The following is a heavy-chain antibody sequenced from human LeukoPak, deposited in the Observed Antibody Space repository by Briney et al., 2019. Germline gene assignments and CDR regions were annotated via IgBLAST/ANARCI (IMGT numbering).Heavy chain of an antibody. CDR1: GYTFTSYG. V-gene: IGHV1-18*01. CDR2: TSAYNGNT. Sequence: RASVKVSCKASGYTFTSYGISWVRQAPGQGLEWMGWTSAYNGNTNYAQKLQGRVTMTTDTSTSTAYMELRSLRSDDTAVYYCARHVTTTGTSWFDPWGQGTLVTVSS. CDR3: ARHVTTTGTSWFDP. J-gene: IGHJ5*02. D-gene: IGHD1-1*01.